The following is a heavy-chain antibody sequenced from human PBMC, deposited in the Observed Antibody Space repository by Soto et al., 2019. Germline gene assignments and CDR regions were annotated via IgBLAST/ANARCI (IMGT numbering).Heavy chain of an antibody. CDR3: ARGSGWYRLWFDP. D-gene: IGHD6-19*01. J-gene: IGHJ5*02. CDR1: GFTFSSYE. Sequence: EVQLVESGGGLVQPGGSLRLSCAASGFTFSSYEMNWVRQAPGKGLEWVSYISSSGSTIYYADSVKGRFTISRDNAKNSLYLQMNSLRAEDTAVYYCARGSGWYRLWFDPWGQGTLVTVSS. CDR2: ISSSGSTI. V-gene: IGHV3-48*03.